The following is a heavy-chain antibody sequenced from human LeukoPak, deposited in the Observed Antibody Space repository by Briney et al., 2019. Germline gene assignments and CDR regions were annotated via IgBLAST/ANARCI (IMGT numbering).Heavy chain of an antibody. J-gene: IGHJ4*02. D-gene: IGHD3-10*01. CDR1: GGSISSGGYY. V-gene: IGHV4-31*03. Sequence: SQTLSLTCTVPGGSISSGGYYWSWIRQHPGKGLEWIGYIYYSGSTYYNPSLKSRVTISVDTSKNQFSLKLSSVTAADTAVYYYARGGYYGSGDFDYWGQGTLVTVSS. CDR2: IYYSGST. CDR3: ARGGYYGSGDFDY.